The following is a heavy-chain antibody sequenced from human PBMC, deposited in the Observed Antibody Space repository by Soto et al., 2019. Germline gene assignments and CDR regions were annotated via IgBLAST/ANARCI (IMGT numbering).Heavy chain of an antibody. CDR3: ARDEIEYNWNDEPKESDAFAI. D-gene: IGHD1-1*01. CDR2: TYYRSKWYN. V-gene: IGHV6-1*01. CDR1: GDSVSSNSAA. J-gene: IGHJ3*02. Sequence: QVQLQQSGPVLVKPSQTLSLTCAISGDSVSSNSAAWNWIRQSPSRGLEWLGRTYYRSKWYNDYALSVKSRITINPDTSKHHFSLQLNSVTPEDTAVYYCARDEIEYNWNDEPKESDAFAIWGQWTMVTVSS.